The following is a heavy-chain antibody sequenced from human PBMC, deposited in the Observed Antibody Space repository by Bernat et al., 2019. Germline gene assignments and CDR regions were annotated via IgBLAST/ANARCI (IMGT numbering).Heavy chain of an antibody. D-gene: IGHD6-13*01. J-gene: IGHJ5*02. CDR3: AREGAAGNNWFDP. CDR2: IYYSGST. Sequence: QVQLQESGPGLVKPSQTLSLTCTVSGGSISSGGYYWSWIRQHPGKGMEWIGYIYYSGSTYYNPSLKSRVTISVDTSKNQFSLKLSSVTAADTAVYYCAREGAAGNNWFDPWGQGTLVTVSS. V-gene: IGHV4-31*03. CDR1: GGSISSGGYY.